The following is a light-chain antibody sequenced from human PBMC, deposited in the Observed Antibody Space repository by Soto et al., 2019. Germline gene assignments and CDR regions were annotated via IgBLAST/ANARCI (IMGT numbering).Light chain of an antibody. CDR1: QSVSTN. CDR3: QQYGSSTGT. Sequence: VITQSPATLSVSPGERAALSCRASQSVSTNLAWYHQKPGQAPRLLIYGASTRATGIPARFSGSGSGTDFTLTISRLEPEDFAVYYCQQYGSSTGTFGQGTKVDIK. V-gene: IGKV3-15*01. J-gene: IGKJ1*01. CDR2: GAS.